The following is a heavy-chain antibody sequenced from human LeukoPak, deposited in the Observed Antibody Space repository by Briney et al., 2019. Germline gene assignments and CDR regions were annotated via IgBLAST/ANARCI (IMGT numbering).Heavy chain of an antibody. V-gene: IGHV4-39*07. J-gene: IGHJ4*02. CDR2: IYYSGST. D-gene: IGHD3-10*01. Sequence: SETLSLTCTVSGGSISSSSYYWGWIRQPPGKGLEWIGSIYYSGSTYYNPSLKSRVTISVDTSKNQFSLKLSSVTAADTAVYYCAIRNYYGSGSYFNWGQGTLVTVSS. CDR1: GGSISSSSYY. CDR3: AIRNYYGSGSYFN.